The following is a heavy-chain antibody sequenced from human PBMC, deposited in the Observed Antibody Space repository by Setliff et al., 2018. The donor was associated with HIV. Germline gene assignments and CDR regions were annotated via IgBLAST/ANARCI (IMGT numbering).Heavy chain of an antibody. V-gene: IGHV3-33*07. CDR3: LKGVVATFFYYMDV. CDR1: GFDFRNTA. D-gene: IGHD3-3*01. CDR2: IWYDGTNA. Sequence: RLSCEASGFDFRNTAMYWVRQSPGNGLEWVAGIWYDGTNAEYLDSVKGRFTISRDNSERTVYLEMNGVRVEDTAVYYCLKGVVATFFYYMDVWGKGTTVTVSS. J-gene: IGHJ6*03.